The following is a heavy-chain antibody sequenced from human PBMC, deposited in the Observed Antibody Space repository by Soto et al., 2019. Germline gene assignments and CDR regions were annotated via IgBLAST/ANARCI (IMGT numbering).Heavy chain of an antibody. J-gene: IGHJ6*02. CDR2: IIPIFGTA. CDR3: AMHPHRGYYYGMDV. CDR1: GGTFSSYA. D-gene: IGHD2-2*01. V-gene: IGHV1-69*06. Sequence: QVQLVQSGAEVKKPGSSVKVSCKASGGTFSSYAISWVRQAPGQGLEWIGGIIPIFGTAYYAQKFQGRVTITADKSTSTAYMELSSLRSEDMAVYYCAMHPHRGYYYGMDVWGQGTTVTVSS.